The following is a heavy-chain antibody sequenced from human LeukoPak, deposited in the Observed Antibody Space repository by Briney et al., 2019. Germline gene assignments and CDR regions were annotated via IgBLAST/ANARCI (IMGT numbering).Heavy chain of an antibody. D-gene: IGHD2-2*01. J-gene: IGHJ6*03. CDR2: INHSGST. V-gene: IGHV4-34*01. CDR3: ARSLDQLLGYYYYYYMDV. CDR1: GGSFSGYY. Sequence: PSETLSLTCAVYGGSFSGYYWSWIRQPPGKGLEWIGEINHSGSTNYNPSLKSRVTISVDTSKNQFSLKLSSVTAADTAVYYCARSLDQLLGYYYYYYMDVWGKGTTVTVSS.